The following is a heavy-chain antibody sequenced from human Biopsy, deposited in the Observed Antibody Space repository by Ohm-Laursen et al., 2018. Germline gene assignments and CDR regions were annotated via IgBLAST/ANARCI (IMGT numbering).Heavy chain of an antibody. D-gene: IGHD3-22*01. Sequence: QSLRLSCAASGFSVNDNYMSWIRQRPGKGLERIGYIFNSANTYYNPSLKNLITISGDTSKNQFSLKLNSVTAADTAVYYCARGDYFDSNGYFWFDAWGQGTLVTVSS. CDR1: GFSVNDNY. CDR3: ARGDYFDSNGYFWFDA. V-gene: IGHV4-31*01. CDR2: IFNSANT. J-gene: IGHJ5*02.